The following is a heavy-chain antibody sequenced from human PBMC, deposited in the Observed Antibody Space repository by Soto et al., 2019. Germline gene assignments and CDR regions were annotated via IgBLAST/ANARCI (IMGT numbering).Heavy chain of an antibody. CDR1: GDSISSGNKY. V-gene: IGHV4-30-4*01. CDR3: ARVPSPFDYYYAMDV. D-gene: IGHD3-16*01. CDR2: IFSSGTT. J-gene: IGHJ6*02. Sequence: SGTLSLTCTVSGDSISSGNKYWSWIRQPPGKGLEWIGYIFSSGTTYYNPSLKSRLTMSLDASQNQFSLKLNSLTDADTAVYFCARVPSPFDYYYAMDVWGQGTTVTVSS.